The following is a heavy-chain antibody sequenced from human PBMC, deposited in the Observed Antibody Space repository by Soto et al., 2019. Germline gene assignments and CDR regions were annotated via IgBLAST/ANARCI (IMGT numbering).Heavy chain of an antibody. J-gene: IGHJ6*02. V-gene: IGHV3-30-3*01. Sequence: QVQLVESGGGVVQPGRSLRLSCAASGFTFSSYAMHWVRQAPGKGLEWVAVISYDGSNKYYADSVKGLVTISRDNSKNTLYLQMNSLRAEDTAVYYCAGHIGYYYGIDVWGQGTTVTVAS. CDR2: ISYDGSNK. CDR1: GFTFSSYA. CDR3: AGHIGYYYGIDV.